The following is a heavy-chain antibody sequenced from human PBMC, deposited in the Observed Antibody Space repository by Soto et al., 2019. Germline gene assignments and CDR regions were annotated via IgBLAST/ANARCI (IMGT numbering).Heavy chain of an antibody. V-gene: IGHV6-1*01. J-gene: IGHJ6*02. CDR2: TYYRSKWYN. CDR3: ARGDQIRSIAVAVRGMDV. Sequence: PSQTLSLTCAISGDSVSSNSAAWNWIRQSPSRGLEWLGRTYYRSKWYNDYAVSVKSRITINPDTSKNQFPLQLNSVTPEDTAVYYCARGDQIRSIAVAVRGMDVWGQGTMVTVSS. CDR1: GDSVSSNSAA. D-gene: IGHD6-19*01.